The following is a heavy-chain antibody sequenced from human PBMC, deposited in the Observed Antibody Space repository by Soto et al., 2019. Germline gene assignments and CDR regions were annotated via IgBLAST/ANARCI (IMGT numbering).Heavy chain of an antibody. Sequence: EASVKVCCKASGYTFTSYARHWVRQAPGQRLEWMGWINAGNGNTKYSQKFQGRVTITRDTSASTAYMELSSLRSEDTAVYYCARSIVVVTALDYWGQGTLVTVSS. J-gene: IGHJ4*02. V-gene: IGHV1-3*01. CDR3: ARSIVVVTALDY. CDR2: INAGNGNT. D-gene: IGHD2-21*02. CDR1: GYTFTSYA.